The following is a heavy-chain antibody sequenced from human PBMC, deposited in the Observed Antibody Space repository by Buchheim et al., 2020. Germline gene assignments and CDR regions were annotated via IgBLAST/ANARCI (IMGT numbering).Heavy chain of an antibody. CDR2: ITHDGSKK. CDR3: TSSNPPDY. D-gene: IGHD4-11*01. J-gene: IGHJ4*02. V-gene: IGHV3-30*03. CDR1: GFTFSSRG. Sequence: QVQLVESGGGVVQPGRSLRLSCAASGFTFSSRGMHWVRQAPGKGLEWVAHITHDGSKKYYADSVKGRFTVPRDTPRNTLFLQMNNLRTEDTAVYYCTSSNPPDYWGQGT.